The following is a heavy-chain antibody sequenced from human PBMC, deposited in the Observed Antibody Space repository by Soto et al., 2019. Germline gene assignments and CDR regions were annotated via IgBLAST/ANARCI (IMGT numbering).Heavy chain of an antibody. D-gene: IGHD3-3*01. V-gene: IGHV1-69*06. CDR3: ARDTIFGVVMYLMDV. CDR1: GGTFSSYA. J-gene: IGHJ6*02. Sequence: SVKVSCKASGGTFSSYAISWVRQAPGQGLEWMGGITPIFGTANYAQKFQGRVTITADKSTSTAYMELSSLRSEDTAVYYCARDTIFGVVMYLMDVWGQGTTVTVSS. CDR2: ITPIFGTA.